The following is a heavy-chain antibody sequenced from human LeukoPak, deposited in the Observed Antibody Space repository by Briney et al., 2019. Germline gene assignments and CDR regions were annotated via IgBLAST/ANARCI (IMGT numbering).Heavy chain of an antibody. V-gene: IGHV1-69*06. CDR1: GGTFSSYA. J-gene: IGHJ4*02. D-gene: IGHD5-24*01. CDR3: AREKNGATKDY. CDR2: IIPIFGTA. Sequence: ASVKVSCKASGGTFSSYAISWVRQAPGQGLEWMGRIIPIFGTANYAQKFQGRVTITADKSTSTAYMELSSLRSEDTAVYYCAREKNGATKDYWGQGTLVTVSS.